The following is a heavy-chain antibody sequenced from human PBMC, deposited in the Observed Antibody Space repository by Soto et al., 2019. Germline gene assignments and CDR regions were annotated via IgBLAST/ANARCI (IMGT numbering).Heavy chain of an antibody. Sequence: GGSLRLSCAASGFTFSSYAMSWVRQAPGKGLEWVSAISGSGGSTYYADSVKGRFTISRDNSKNTLYLQMNSLKAQDTALYYCAKDGRGWEVLGVPAYYFDYWGQGTLVTVSS. CDR1: GFTFSSYA. V-gene: IGHV3-23*01. CDR2: ISGSGGST. CDR3: AKDGRGWEVLGVPAYYFDY. J-gene: IGHJ4*02. D-gene: IGHD1-26*01.